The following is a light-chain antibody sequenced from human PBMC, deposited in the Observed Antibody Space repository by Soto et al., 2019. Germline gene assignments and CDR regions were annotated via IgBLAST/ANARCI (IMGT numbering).Light chain of an antibody. Sequence: EVVMTQSPATLSLSPGERGTLSFKASQSVSSSYLAWYQQKPGQAPRLLIYGASSRATGIPDRFSGSGSGTDFTLTISRLEPEDFAVYYCQQYGSSPWTFGQGTKVDIK. CDR2: GAS. CDR1: QSVSSSY. J-gene: IGKJ1*01. V-gene: IGKV3-20*01. CDR3: QQYGSSPWT.